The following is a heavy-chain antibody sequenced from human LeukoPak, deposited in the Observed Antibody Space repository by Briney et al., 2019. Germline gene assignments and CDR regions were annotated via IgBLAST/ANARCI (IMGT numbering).Heavy chain of an antibody. CDR3: ARGGDSSYYGDY. J-gene: IGHJ4*02. D-gene: IGHD3-22*01. CDR2: IYIGGIT. Sequence: GGSLRLSCAASGFTVSSNYMNWVRQAPGKGLDWVSLIYIGGITHYPDSVKGRFTISRDNSNNTLCLQINSLRAEDTAIHYCARGGDSSYYGDYWGQGPLVTVSS. V-gene: IGHV3-66*01. CDR1: GFTVSSNY.